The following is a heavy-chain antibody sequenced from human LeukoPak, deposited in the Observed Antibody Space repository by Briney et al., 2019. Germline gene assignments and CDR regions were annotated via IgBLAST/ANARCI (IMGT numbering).Heavy chain of an antibody. J-gene: IGHJ4*02. Sequence: PGGSLRLSCAASGFTLDDYGMSWVRQAPGKGREWVSGINWNGGSTGYADSVKGRFTISRDNAKNSLYLQMNSLRAEDTALYYCAREGGAYSYGYPIDYWGQGTLVTVSS. D-gene: IGHD5-18*01. CDR2: INWNGGST. CDR1: GFTLDDYG. V-gene: IGHV3-20*04. CDR3: AREGGAYSYGYPIDY.